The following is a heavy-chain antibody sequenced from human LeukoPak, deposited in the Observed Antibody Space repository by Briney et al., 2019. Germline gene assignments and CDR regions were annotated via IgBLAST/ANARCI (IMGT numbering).Heavy chain of an antibody. CDR1: GGSISSTGYS. CDR3: ARTVTTTHFEN. V-gene: IGHV4-30-2*06. D-gene: IGHD4-11*01. CDR2: IYHSRGT. Sequence: PSQTLSLTCAVSGGSISSTGYSWSWIRQSPGKGLEWIGYIYHSRGTYYNPSLRSRVTISIDRSKNQFSLNLSSVTAADTAVYYCARTVTTTHFENWGQGILVTVPS. J-gene: IGHJ4*02.